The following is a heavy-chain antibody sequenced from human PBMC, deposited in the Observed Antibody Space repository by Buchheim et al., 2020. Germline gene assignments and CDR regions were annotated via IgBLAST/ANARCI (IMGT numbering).Heavy chain of an antibody. Sequence: QLQLQESGSTLVQPSQTLTLTCSVSGASVTTGDYSWTWIRQSPGKGLEWIGHIFRSGRNYYNPSLKSRVTISLDRSNNLFSLKVISVSAADTAMYYCAKAVDAPMGLDSWGQGTL. CDR1: GASVTTGDYS. D-gene: IGHD2-15*01. CDR2: IFRSGRN. V-gene: IGHV4-30-2*06. CDR3: AKAVDAPMGLDS. J-gene: IGHJ4*02.